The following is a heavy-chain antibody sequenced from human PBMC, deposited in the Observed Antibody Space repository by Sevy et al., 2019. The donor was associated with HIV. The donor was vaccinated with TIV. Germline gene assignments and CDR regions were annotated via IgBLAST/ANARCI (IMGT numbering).Heavy chain of an antibody. CDR1: GFTFSDYY. CDR3: ARVRYTSGVENFDY. CDR2: ISNRSTYT. J-gene: IGHJ4*02. D-gene: IGHD6-19*01. Sequence: GGSLRLSCAASGFTFSDYYMSWIRQAPGKGLEWISYISNRSTYTNYADSMKGRFTISRDNAKNSLYLQMNTLRAEDTAVYYCARVRYTSGVENFDYWGQGTLVTVSS. V-gene: IGHV3-11*06.